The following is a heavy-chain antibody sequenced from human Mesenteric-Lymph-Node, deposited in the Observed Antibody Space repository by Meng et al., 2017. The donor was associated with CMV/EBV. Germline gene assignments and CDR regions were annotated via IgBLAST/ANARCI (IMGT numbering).Heavy chain of an antibody. V-gene: IGHV1-2*06. CDR2: INPNSGGT. CDR3: ARESVRQDIVVVPAATNY. Sequence: FTGYYMHWVRQAPGQGLEWMGRINPNSGGTNYAQKFQGRVTMTRDTSISTACMELSRLRSDDTAVYYCARESVRQDIVVVPAATNYWGQGTLVTVSS. J-gene: IGHJ4*02. CDR1: FTGYY. D-gene: IGHD2-2*01.